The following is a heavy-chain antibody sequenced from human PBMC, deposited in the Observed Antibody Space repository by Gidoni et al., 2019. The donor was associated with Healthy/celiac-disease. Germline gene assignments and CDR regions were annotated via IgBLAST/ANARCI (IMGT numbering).Heavy chain of an antibody. D-gene: IGHD1-26*01. J-gene: IGHJ4*02. V-gene: IGHV4-59*01. CDR3: GREGGTLDY. Sequence: QLQLQESCSGLVTPSETLSLTCTVSGCSTSSFYWRWIRQPPGKGLEWIGYSYYSGSTNYNPTRKSRVTISLDTSKNQCSLKLSAVTAADTAVDYCGREGGTLDYWGQGTLVTVSS. CDR1: GCSTSSFY. CDR2: SYYSGST.